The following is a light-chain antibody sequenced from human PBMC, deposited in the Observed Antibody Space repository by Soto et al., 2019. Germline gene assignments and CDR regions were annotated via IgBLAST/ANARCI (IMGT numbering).Light chain of an antibody. J-gene: IGKJ1*01. V-gene: IGKV1-5*01. Sequence: DIQMTQSPSTLPASVGDRVTITCRASQSISNWLAWYQQKPGTAPKVLIYHASNFQSGVPSRFSGSGSGPEITLTIRSLEPDDFATYNLPQYNSYTFAQGTKVDIK. CDR1: QSISNW. CDR2: HAS. CDR3: PQYNSYT.